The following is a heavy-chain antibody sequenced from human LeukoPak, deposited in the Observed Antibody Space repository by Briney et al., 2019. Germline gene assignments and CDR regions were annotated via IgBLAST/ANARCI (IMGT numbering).Heavy chain of an antibody. D-gene: IGHD2-8*01. Sequence: SETLSLTCTVSGGSVSRSPYYWGWIRQPPGKGLEWIGSIYYSGSTYYNPSLKSRATISVDTSKNQFSLKLSSVTAADTAVYYCARARIVLMVYAQAPYYYMDVWGKGTTVTVSS. CDR2: IYYSGST. V-gene: IGHV4-39*07. CDR1: GGSVSRSPYY. J-gene: IGHJ6*03. CDR3: ARARIVLMVYAQAPYYYMDV.